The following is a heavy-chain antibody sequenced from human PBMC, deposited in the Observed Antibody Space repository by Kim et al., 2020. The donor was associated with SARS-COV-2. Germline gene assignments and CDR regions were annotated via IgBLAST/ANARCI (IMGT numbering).Heavy chain of an antibody. V-gene: IGHV3-21*01. J-gene: IGHJ4*02. CDR3: ARDQGRAVAGTAIDY. Sequence: GGSLRLSCAASGFTFSSYSMNWVRQAPGKGLEWVSSISSSSSYIYYADSVKGRFTISRDNAKNSLYLQMNSLRAEDTAVYYCARDQGRAVAGTAIDYWGQGTLVTVSS. D-gene: IGHD6-19*01. CDR2: ISSSSSYI. CDR1: GFTFSSYS.